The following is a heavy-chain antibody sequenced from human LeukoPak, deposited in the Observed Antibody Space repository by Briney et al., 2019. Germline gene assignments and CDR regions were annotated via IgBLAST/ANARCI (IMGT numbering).Heavy chain of an antibody. D-gene: IGHD3-22*01. CDR2: TSGSGVST. J-gene: IGHJ4*02. V-gene: IGHV3-23*01. CDR3: AKLRGSSGYSIDY. CDR1: GLTFSGHW. Sequence: PGGSLRLSCAASGLTFSGHWMHWVRQAPGKGLEWVSGTSGSGVSTYYADSVKGRFTISRDNSKNTLYLQMNSLRAEDTAVYYCAKLRGSSGYSIDYWGQGTLVTVSS.